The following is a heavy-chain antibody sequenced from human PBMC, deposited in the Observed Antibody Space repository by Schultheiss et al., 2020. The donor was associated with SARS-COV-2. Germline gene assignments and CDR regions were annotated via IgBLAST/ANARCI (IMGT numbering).Heavy chain of an antibody. CDR2: INPNSGGT. J-gene: IGHJ5*02. Sequence: GESLKISCKASGYTFTGYYMHWVRQAPGQGLEWMGWINPNSGGTNYAQKFQGWVTMTRDTSISTAYMELSRLRSDDTAVYYCARDEGSSGLVTWGQGTLVTVSS. D-gene: IGHD3-22*01. CDR3: ARDEGSSGLVT. CDR1: GYTFTGYY. V-gene: IGHV1-2*04.